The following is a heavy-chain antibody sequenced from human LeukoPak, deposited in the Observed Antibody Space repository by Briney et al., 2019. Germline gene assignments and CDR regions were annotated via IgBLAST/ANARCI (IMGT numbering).Heavy chain of an antibody. CDR1: GGSISSGGYY. D-gene: IGHD3-22*01. V-gene: IGHV4-31*03. CDR2: IYYSGST. CDR3: ARGPRWVVVITKFWPD. J-gene: IGHJ4*02. Sequence: PSQTLSLTCTVSGGSISSGGYYWSWIRQHPGKGLEWIGYIYYSGSTYYNPSLKSRVTISVDTSKNQFSLKLSSVTAADTAVHYCARGPRWVVVITKFWPDWGQGTLVTVSS.